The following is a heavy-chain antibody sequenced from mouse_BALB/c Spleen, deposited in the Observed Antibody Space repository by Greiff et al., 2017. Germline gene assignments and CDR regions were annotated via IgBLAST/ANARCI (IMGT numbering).Heavy chain of an antibody. CDR2: IYPGSGST. V-gene: IGHV1-77*01. CDR3: ARWDGYYVAMDY. D-gene: IGHD2-3*01. J-gene: IGHJ4*01. Sequence: QVQLKESGPELVKPGASVKMSCKASGYTFTDYVISWVKQRTGQGLEWIGEIYPGSGSTYYNEKFKGKATLTADKSSNTAYMQLSSLTSEDSAVYFCARWDGYYVAMDYWGQGTSVTVSS. CDR1: GYTFTDYV.